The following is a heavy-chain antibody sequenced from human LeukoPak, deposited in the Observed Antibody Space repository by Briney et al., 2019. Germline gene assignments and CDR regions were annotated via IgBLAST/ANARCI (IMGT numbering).Heavy chain of an antibody. J-gene: IGHJ6*02. Sequence: PSETLSLTCTVSGGSISSYYWSWIRQPPGKGLEWIGYIYYSGSTNYNPSPKSRVTISVDTSKNQFSLKLSSVTAADTAVYYCALYSNYYYGMDVWGQGTTVTVSS. D-gene: IGHD2-21*01. CDR1: GGSISSYY. CDR3: ALYSNYYYGMDV. CDR2: IYYSGST. V-gene: IGHV4-59*01.